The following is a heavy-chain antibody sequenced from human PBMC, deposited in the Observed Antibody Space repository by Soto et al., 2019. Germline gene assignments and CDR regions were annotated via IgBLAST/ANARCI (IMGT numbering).Heavy chain of an antibody. CDR3: ARGGCRNWYLDL. CDR1: GFTFSSYW. D-gene: IGHD5-12*01. V-gene: IGHV3-74*01. Sequence: EVQLVESGGGLVQPGGSLRLSCAASGFTFSSYWMNWVRQAPGKGLVWVSRINSDGSSICYADSVKGRFTISRDNAKNTLQLQMSSRGDEDTAVYYCARGGCRNWYLDLWGRGTLVTVSS. CDR2: INSDGSSI. J-gene: IGHJ2*01.